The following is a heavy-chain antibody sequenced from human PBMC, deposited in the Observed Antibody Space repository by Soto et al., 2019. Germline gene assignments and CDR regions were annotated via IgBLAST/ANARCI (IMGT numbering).Heavy chain of an antibody. CDR2: INWNGGST. Sequence: AGGSLRLSCAASGFTFDDYGMSWVRQAPGKGLEWVSGINWNGGSTGYADSVKGRFTISRDNAKNSLCLQMNSLRAEDTALYYCARLYSSGWYGPGRYWGQGTLVTVSS. D-gene: IGHD6-19*01. CDR1: GFTFDDYG. CDR3: ARLYSSGWYGPGRY. J-gene: IGHJ4*02. V-gene: IGHV3-20*04.